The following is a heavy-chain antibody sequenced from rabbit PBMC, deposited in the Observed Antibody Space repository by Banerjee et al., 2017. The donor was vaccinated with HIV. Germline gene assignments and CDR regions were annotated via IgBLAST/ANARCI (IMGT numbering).Heavy chain of an antibody. CDR3: ARVLVEYDYGMDL. V-gene: IGHV1S45*01. Sequence: QEQLEESGGDLVKPEGSLTLTCTASGFSFSNGYVMCWVRQAPGKGLEWIACIYVDSVANTYYANWAKGRFSISKTSSTTVTLQMTSLTAADTASYFCARVLVEYDYGMDLWGQGTLVTVS. D-gene: IGHD4-2*01. J-gene: IGHJ6*01. CDR1: GFSFSNGYV. CDR2: IYVDSVANT.